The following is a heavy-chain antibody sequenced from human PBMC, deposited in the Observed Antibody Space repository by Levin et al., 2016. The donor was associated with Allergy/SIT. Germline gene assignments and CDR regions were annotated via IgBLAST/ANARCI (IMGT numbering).Heavy chain of an antibody. D-gene: IGHD3-3*01. CDR1: GYTFTGYY. Sequence: ASVKVSCKASGYTFTGYYMHWVRQAPGQGLEWMGWINPNSGDTNYAQKFQGWVTLTRDTSSNTAYMELSGLGSDDTAVYYCARTTIFGVVDYYGMDVWGQGTTVTVSS. J-gene: IGHJ6*02. CDR3: ARTTIFGVVDYYGMDV. CDR2: INPNSGDT. V-gene: IGHV1-2*04.